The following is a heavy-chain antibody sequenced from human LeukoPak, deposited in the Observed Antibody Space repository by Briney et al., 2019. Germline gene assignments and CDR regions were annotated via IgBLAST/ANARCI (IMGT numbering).Heavy chain of an antibody. V-gene: IGHV4-59*01. Sequence: PSETLSLTCTVSGGSISIYYCSWIGHPPGQGLEWIGYIYYIVITNYNPSLKSRVTIPVDTSKKQFSLKLSSVTAADTAVYYCARGTGATNLYGMDLWGQGTTVAVTS. CDR2: IYYIVIT. CDR1: GGSISIYY. D-gene: IGHD1-14*01. CDR3: ARGTGATNLYGMDL. J-gene: IGHJ6*02.